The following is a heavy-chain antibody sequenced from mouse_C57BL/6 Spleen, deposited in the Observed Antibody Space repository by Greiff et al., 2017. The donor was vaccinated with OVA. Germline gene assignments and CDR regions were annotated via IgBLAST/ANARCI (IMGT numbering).Heavy chain of an antibody. J-gene: IGHJ1*03. CDR1: GYTFTSYW. V-gene: IGHV1-64*01. Sequence: QVQLQQPGAELVKPGASVKLSCKASGYTFTSYWMHWVKQRPGQGLEWIGMIHPNSGSTNYNEKFKSKATLTVDKSSSTAYMQLSSLTSEDSAVYYCARAGDGSRYWDFEGWGTGTTVTFSS. CDR3: ARAGDGSRYWDFEG. D-gene: IGHD2-3*01. CDR2: IHPNSGST.